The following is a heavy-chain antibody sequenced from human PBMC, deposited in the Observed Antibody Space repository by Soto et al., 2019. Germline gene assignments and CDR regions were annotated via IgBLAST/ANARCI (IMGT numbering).Heavy chain of an antibody. CDR2: INSDGSST. V-gene: IGHV3-74*01. Sequence: GGSLRLSCAASGFTFSSYWMHWVRQAPGKGLVWVSRINSDGSSTSYADSVKGRFTISRDNAKNTLYLQMNSLRAEDTAVYYCAREEEWVYWFDPWGQGTLVTVSS. CDR1: GFTFSSYW. D-gene: IGHD1-26*01. J-gene: IGHJ5*02. CDR3: AREEEWVYWFDP.